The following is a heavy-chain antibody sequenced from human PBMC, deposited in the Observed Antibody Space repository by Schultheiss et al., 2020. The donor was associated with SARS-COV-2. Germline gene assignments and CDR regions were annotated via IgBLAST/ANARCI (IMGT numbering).Heavy chain of an antibody. CDR1: GFTFSSYV. D-gene: IGHD3-22*01. V-gene: IGHV3-23*01. CDR3: ARDPGYYDSSGYYYVVGAFDI. Sequence: GGSLRLSCAASGFTFSSYVMSWVRQAPGKGLEWVSAISGSGGSTYYADSVKGRFTISRDNAKNSLYLQMNNLRAEDTAVYYCARDPGYYDSSGYYYVVGAFDIWGQGTMVTVSS. J-gene: IGHJ3*02. CDR2: ISGSGGST.